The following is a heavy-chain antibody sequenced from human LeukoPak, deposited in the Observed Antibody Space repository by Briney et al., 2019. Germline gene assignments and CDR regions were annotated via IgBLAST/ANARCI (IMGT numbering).Heavy chain of an antibody. Sequence: PGRSLRLPCAASGFTFSSYWMSWVRLASGKGLEWVANIRGDGSEKWYADYVKGRFTISRDNAQNSVHLQMNSLRAEDTAVYHCARDEYRSRWLHPWGQGTLVTVTS. V-gene: IGHV3-7*01. CDR1: GFTFSSYW. CDR3: ARDEYRSRWLHP. D-gene: IGHD5-24*01. CDR2: IRGDGSEK. J-gene: IGHJ5*02.